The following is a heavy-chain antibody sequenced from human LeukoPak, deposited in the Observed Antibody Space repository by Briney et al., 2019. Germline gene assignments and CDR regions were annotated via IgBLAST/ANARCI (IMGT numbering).Heavy chain of an antibody. CDR1: GFTFSSYG. CDR3: ARETYSSGWYDY. Sequence: TGGSLRPSCAASGFTFSSYGMHWVRQAPGKGLEWVAVIWYDGSNKYYADSVKGRFAISRDNSKNTLYLQMNSLRAEDTAVYYCARETYSSGWYDYWGQGTLVTVS. CDR2: IWYDGSNK. J-gene: IGHJ4*02. V-gene: IGHV3-33*01. D-gene: IGHD6-19*01.